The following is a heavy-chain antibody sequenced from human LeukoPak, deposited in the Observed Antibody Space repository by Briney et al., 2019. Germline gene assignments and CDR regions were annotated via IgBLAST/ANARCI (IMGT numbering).Heavy chain of an antibody. J-gene: IGHJ4*02. CDR1: GYSFDRYG. D-gene: IGHD6-19*01. V-gene: IGHV1-18*01. CDR2: ISAYNGNT. CDR3: ARVMAGYSSGWYYFDY. Sequence: ASVKVSCKASGYSFDRYGVSWVRQAPGQGLEWMGWISAYNGNTNYAQKLQGRVTMTTDTSTSTAYMELRSLRSDDTAVYYCARVMAGYSSGWYYFDYWGQGTLVTVSS.